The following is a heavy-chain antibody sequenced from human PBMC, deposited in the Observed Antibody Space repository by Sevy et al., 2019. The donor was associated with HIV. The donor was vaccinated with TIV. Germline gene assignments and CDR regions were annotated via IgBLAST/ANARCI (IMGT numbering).Heavy chain of an antibody. CDR2: IYYSGST. J-gene: IGHJ4*02. V-gene: IGHV4-59*01. CDR1: GGSISSYY. Sequence: SETLSLTCTVSGGSISSYYWSWIRQPPGKGLEWIGYIYYSGSTNYNPSLKSRVTISVDTSKNQFYLKLSSVTAADTAVYYCARDMLGYCSSTSCYAEGYFDYWGQGTLVTVSS. D-gene: IGHD2-2*01. CDR3: ARDMLGYCSSTSCYAEGYFDY.